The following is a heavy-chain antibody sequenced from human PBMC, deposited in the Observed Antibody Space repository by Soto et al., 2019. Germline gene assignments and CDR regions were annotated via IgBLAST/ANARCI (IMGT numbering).Heavy chain of an antibody. D-gene: IGHD6-19*01. V-gene: IGHV3-23*01. CDR2: ISGSGGST. Sequence: HPGGSLRLSCAASGFTFISYAMSWVLQAPGKGLEWVSAISGSGGSTYYADSVKGRFTVSRDNSKNTLYLQMNSLRAEDTAVYYCAKGQYSSGWYWDYYYYGMDVWGQGTTVTVSS. CDR1: GFTFISYA. CDR3: AKGQYSSGWYWDYYYYGMDV. J-gene: IGHJ6*02.